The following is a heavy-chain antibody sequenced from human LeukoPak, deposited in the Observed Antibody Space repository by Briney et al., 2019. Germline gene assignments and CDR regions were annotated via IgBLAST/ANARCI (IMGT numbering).Heavy chain of an antibody. D-gene: IGHD6-13*01. CDR1: GFTFSSYA. CDR2: ISGSGGST. J-gene: IGHJ4*02. Sequence: GGSLRLSCAASGFTFSSYAMSWVRQAPGKGLEWVSAISGSGGSTYYADSVKGRFTISRDNSKNTLYLQMNSLRAEDTAVYYCAKAYGSHSSSWVDYWGQGTLVTVSS. CDR3: AKAYGSHSSSWVDY. V-gene: IGHV3-23*01.